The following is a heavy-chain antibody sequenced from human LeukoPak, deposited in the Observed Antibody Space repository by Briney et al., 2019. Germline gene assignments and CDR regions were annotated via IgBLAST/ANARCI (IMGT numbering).Heavy chain of an antibody. V-gene: IGHV5-51*01. Sequence: GEALKISCKGSGYSFTSYWMGWVRQMPGKGLEWMGIIYPGDSDTRYSPSFQGQVTISADKSISTAYLQWSSLKASDPAMYYCARRGRTYYYDSSGYYSFDYWAQGPLVPVSS. CDR2: IYPGDSDT. D-gene: IGHD3-22*01. CDR1: GYSFTSYW. CDR3: ARRGRTYYYDSSGYYSFDY. J-gene: IGHJ4*02.